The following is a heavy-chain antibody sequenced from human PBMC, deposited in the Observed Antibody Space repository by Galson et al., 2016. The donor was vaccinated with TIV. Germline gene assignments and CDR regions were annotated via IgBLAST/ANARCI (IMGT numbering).Heavy chain of an antibody. V-gene: IGHV5-51*01. Sequence: VKKPGESLKISCKGSGYSFPNYWIGWVRQMPGKGLEWMGVIFPDDSDTSYSPSFQGQVTISADKSINTAYLQWSSLKASDTAMYYCARADYDNSGFWGQGTLATVSS. CDR3: ARADYDNSGF. CDR1: GYSFPNYW. CDR2: IFPDDSDT. J-gene: IGHJ4*02. D-gene: IGHD3-22*01.